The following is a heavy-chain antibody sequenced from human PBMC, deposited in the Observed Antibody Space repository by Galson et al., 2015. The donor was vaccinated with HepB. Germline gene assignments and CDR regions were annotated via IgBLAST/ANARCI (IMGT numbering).Heavy chain of an antibody. Sequence: SLRLSCAASGFTFSGSAIHWVRQTSGKGLEWVGLIRSRANSHATAYAASLKGRFTISRDDSKNTAYLHMNNLKTEDTAVYYCTRLGDLSGYSGSWGQGTLVTVSS. J-gene: IGHJ4*02. V-gene: IGHV3-73*01. CDR3: TRLGDLSGYSGS. D-gene: IGHD1-26*01. CDR1: GFTFSGSA. CDR2: IRSRANSHAT.